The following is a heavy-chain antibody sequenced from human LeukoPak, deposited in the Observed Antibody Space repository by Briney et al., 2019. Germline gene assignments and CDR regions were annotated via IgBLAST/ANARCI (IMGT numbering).Heavy chain of an antibody. D-gene: IGHD3-22*01. CDR3: ARRKYYYDSSGEGNWFDP. Sequence: SQTLSLTCTVSGGSMSSGDYCWSWIRQPPGKGLEWIGYIYYSGSTYYNPSLKSRVTVSVDTSKNQFSLKLSSVTAADTAVYYCARRKYYYDSSGEGNWFDPWGQGTLVTVSS. CDR1: GGSMSSGDYC. J-gene: IGHJ5*02. V-gene: IGHV4-30-4*01. CDR2: IYYSGST.